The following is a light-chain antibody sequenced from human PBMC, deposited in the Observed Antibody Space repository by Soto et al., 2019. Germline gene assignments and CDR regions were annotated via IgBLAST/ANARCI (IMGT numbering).Light chain of an antibody. J-gene: IGLJ1*01. Sequence: QSVLTQPASVSGSPWQSITISCTGTSSEVSGYDYVSWYQQPPGKAPKLLIYDVSNRPSGVSNRFSGSKSANTASLTISGLQSEDEADYYCSPYTRRSSYVFGTGTKVTVL. CDR2: DVS. CDR1: SSEVSGYDY. V-gene: IGLV2-14*01. CDR3: SPYTRRSSYV.